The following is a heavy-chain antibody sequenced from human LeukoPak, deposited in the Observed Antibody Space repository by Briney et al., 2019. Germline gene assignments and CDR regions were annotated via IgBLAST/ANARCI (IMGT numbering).Heavy chain of an antibody. CDR2: INIGGTNT. V-gene: IGHV3-11*01. Sequence: PGGSLRLSCAASGFTFNDYYMSWIRQAPGKGLEWLSYINIGGTNTHYAGSVKGRFTISRDNAKKSLYLEMNTLRAEDTAVYYCATDGAGFDTWGQGVLVTVSS. CDR3: ATDGAGFDT. CDR1: GFTFNDYY. J-gene: IGHJ5*02.